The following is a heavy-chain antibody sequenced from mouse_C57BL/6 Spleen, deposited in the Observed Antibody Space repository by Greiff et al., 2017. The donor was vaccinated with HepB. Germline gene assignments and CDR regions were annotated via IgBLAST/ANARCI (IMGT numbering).Heavy chain of an antibody. CDR3: ASSGYGSSSSWFAY. Sequence: QVQLQQPGAELVKPGASVKLSCKASGYTFTSYWMHWVKQSPGQGLEWIGMIHPNSGSTNYNEKFKSKATLTVDKSSSTAYMQLSSLTSEDSAVYYCASSGYGSSSSWFAYWGQGTLVTVSA. CDR2: IHPNSGST. V-gene: IGHV1-64*01. D-gene: IGHD1-1*01. J-gene: IGHJ3*01. CDR1: GYTFTSYW.